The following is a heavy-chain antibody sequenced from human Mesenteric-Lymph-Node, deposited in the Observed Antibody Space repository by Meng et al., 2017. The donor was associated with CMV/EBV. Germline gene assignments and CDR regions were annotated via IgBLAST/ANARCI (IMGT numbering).Heavy chain of an antibody. CDR3: ATQAGPRGSSKY. J-gene: IGHJ4*02. Sequence: GESLKISCEGSGYTFTNFWIAWVRQKPGKGLEWMGIIYPDDSETRYSPSFQGHVTISADKTIATAYVQWSDLEASDTAKYYCATQAGPRGSSKYWGQGTLVTVSS. D-gene: IGHD6-6*01. CDR2: IYPDDSET. CDR1: GYTFTNFW. V-gene: IGHV5-51*01.